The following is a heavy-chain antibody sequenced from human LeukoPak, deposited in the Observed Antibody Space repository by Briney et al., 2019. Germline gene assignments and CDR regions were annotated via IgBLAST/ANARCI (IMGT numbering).Heavy chain of an antibody. Sequence: ASVKVSCKASGYTFISYDIKWVRQVTGQGLEWMGWMNPNSGNTGYAQKFQGRVTITRNTSISTAFMELSSLRSEDTAVYYCARRAVGNSYYYSMDVWGKGTTVTVSS. D-gene: IGHD6-19*01. J-gene: IGHJ6*03. CDR1: GYTFISYD. CDR2: MNPNSGNT. V-gene: IGHV1-8*03. CDR3: ARRAVGNSYYYSMDV.